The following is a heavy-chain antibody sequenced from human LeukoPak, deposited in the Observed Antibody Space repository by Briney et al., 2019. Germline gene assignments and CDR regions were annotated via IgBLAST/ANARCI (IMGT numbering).Heavy chain of an antibody. V-gene: IGHV3-21*01. D-gene: IGHD2-2*01. CDR3: ARAQLSYCSSTSCYYYYYGMDV. CDR1: GFTFSSYS. J-gene: IGHJ6*02. Sequence: GGSLRLSCAASGFTFSSYSMNWVRQAPGKGLEWVSSISSSSSHIYYADSVKGRFTISRDNAKNSLYLQMNSLRAEDTAVYYCARAQLSYCSSTSCYYYYYGMDVWGQGTTVTVSS. CDR2: ISSSSSHI.